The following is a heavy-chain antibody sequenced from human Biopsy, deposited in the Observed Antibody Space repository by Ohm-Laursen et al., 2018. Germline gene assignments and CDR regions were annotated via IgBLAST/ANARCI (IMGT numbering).Heavy chain of an antibody. V-gene: IGHV3-11*01. J-gene: IGHJ4*02. CDR1: GFPVSYYY. Sequence: SLRLSCAASGFPVSYYYISWIRQAPGRGLAWVSDVNSSGSTKYPAEAVKCRFTIPRDNAMNSVYLQMSSLSGEDPAVCYCARPVGIAAAPIDYWGQGTLVTVSS. CDR3: ARPVGIAAAPIDY. D-gene: IGHD6-25*01. CDR2: VNSSGSTK.